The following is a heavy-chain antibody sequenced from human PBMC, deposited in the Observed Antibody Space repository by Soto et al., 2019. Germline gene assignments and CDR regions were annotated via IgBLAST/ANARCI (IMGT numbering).Heavy chain of an antibody. J-gene: IGHJ4*02. D-gene: IGHD3-9*01. CDR1: GFSLRTSGVG. V-gene: IGHV2-5*02. CDR3: AHRLDRSYFDY. Sequence: QITLKESGPTLVKPTQTLTLTCTLSGFSLRTSGVGVGWIRQPPGEALECLAVIYWDDDKRYSPSLRSRLTITRDTYKDQVVLTLPNMDPVDTGTYYCAHRLDRSYFDYWGQGILVTVSS. CDR2: IYWDDDK.